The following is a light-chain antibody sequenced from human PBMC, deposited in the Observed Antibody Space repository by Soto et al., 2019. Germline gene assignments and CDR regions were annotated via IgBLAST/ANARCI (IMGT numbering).Light chain of an antibody. J-gene: IGKJ1*01. CDR3: QQGYTTRT. V-gene: IGKV1-39*01. Sequence: DIQMTQSPSSLSASVGDRVTITCRASQSISNYLNWYQQKPGKAPKLLIYAASSLQSGVPSRFSGSRSGTDFTLTISSLQPEDFATYYCQQGYTTRTFGQGTKVEIK. CDR1: QSISNY. CDR2: AAS.